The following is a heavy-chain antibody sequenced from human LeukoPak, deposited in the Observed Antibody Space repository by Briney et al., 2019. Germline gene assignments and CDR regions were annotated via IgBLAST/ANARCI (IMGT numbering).Heavy chain of an antibody. CDR2: IYHTGST. CDR3: ARATGGGVTLVRGVIYYAFDI. J-gene: IGHJ3*02. CDR1: GGPISSNKW. Sequence: PSETLSLTCVVSGGPISSNKWWSWVRQSPGKGLEWTGEIYHTGSTNYNSSLKNRVTISVDKSNNQISLKLTSVTAADTAVYYCARATGGGVTLVRGVIYYAFDIWGQGTKVTVSS. V-gene: IGHV4-4*02. D-gene: IGHD3-10*01.